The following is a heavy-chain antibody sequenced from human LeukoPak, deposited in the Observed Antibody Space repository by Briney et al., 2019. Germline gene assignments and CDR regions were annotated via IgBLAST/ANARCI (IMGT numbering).Heavy chain of an antibody. D-gene: IGHD2-2*01. CDR3: ARDSLPFSSDAFDI. V-gene: IGHV3-30-3*01. CDR1: GFTFSSYD. Sequence: GGSLRLSCAASGFTFSSYDMHWVRQAPGKGLEWVAVISYDGSNKYYAESVKGRFTISRDNSKNTLYLQMNSLRAEDTAVYYCARDSLPFSSDAFDIWGEGTMVTVSS. J-gene: IGHJ3*02. CDR2: ISYDGSNK.